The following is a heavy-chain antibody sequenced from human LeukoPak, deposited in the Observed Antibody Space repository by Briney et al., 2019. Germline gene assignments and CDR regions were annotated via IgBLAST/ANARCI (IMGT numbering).Heavy chain of an antibody. J-gene: IGHJ4*02. CDR1: GGSMTNYY. CDR2: IYYTGST. D-gene: IGHD3-3*02. CDR3: ARHISDAATLD. Sequence: PSETLSLTCTVSGGSMTNYYGGWIRQPPGKGLEWIAYIYYTGSTYYNPSLKSRVTMSVDTSKNQFSLRLSSVTAADTAVYYCARHISDAATLDWGEGTLVTVSS. V-gene: IGHV4-59*08.